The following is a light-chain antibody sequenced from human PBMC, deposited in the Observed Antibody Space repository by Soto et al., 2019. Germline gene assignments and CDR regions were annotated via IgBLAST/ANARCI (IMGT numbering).Light chain of an antibody. CDR1: TSNLGRHA. CDR2: SNN. CDR3: AAWDDSLDGLV. V-gene: IGLV1-44*01. Sequence: QSALTQSSSVSGTPGQRVTISCSGSTSNLGRHAVSWYQQLPGTAPQLLIYSNNQRPSGVPDRFSGSKSGTSASLAISGLQSEDEADYYCAAWDDSLDGLVFGGGTKLTVL. J-gene: IGLJ2*01.